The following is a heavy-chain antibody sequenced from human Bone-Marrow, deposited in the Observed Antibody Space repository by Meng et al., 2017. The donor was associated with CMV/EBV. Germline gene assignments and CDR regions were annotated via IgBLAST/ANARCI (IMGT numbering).Heavy chain of an antibody. CDR1: GYTFTRYG. J-gene: IGHJ6*02. CDR2: ISAYNGNT. D-gene: IGHD6-13*01. CDR3: ARERPSGYSSSWYSYYYYGMDV. V-gene: IGHV1-18*01. Sequence: ASVKVSCKASGYTFTRYGISWVRQAPGQGLEWMGWISAYNGNTNYAQKLQGRVTMTTDTSTSTAYMELRSLRSDDTAVYYCARERPSGYSSSWYSYYYYGMDVWGQGTTVTVSS.